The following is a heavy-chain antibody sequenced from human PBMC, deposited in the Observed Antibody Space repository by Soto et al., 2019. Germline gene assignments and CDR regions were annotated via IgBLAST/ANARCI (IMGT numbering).Heavy chain of an antibody. CDR2: ISGSGGST. V-gene: IGHV3-23*01. J-gene: IGHJ4*02. CDR1: GFTFSGYA. Sequence: GGSLRLSCAASGFTFSGYAMSWVRQAPGKGLEWVSAISGSGGSTYYADSVKGRFTISRDNSKNTLYLQMNSLRAEDTAVYYCAKEYYDFWSGYYTADYWGQGTLVTVSS. D-gene: IGHD3-3*01. CDR3: AKEYYDFWSGYYTADY.